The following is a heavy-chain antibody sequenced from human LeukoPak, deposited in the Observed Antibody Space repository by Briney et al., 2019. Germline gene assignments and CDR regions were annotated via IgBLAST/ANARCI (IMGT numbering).Heavy chain of an antibody. CDR1: GYTFTSYG. CDR3: ARDLGDTAMVTWEGDYFDY. CDR2: ISAYNGNT. D-gene: IGHD5-18*01. J-gene: IGHJ4*02. V-gene: IGHV1-18*01. Sequence: ASVKVSCKASGYTFTSYGISWVRQAPGQGLEWMGWISAYNGNTNYAQKLQGRVTMTTDTSTSTAYMELRSLRSDDAAVYYCARDLGDTAMVTWEGDYFDYWGQGTLVTVSS.